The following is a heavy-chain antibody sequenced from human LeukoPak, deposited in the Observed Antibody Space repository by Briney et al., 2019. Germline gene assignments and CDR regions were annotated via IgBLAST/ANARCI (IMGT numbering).Heavy chain of an antibody. CDR3: ATRLSYNFDY. V-gene: IGHV3-23*01. CDR2: ISSGGNT. J-gene: IGHJ4*02. D-gene: IGHD2-2*01. Sequence: GGSLRLSCAASGFTFKSYAMNWVRQSPGKGLEWVTAISSGGNTYYADSVKGRFTISRDNSKNTLYLQTNSLRAEDTAVYYCATRLSYNFDYWGQGTLVTVSS. CDR1: GFTFKSYA.